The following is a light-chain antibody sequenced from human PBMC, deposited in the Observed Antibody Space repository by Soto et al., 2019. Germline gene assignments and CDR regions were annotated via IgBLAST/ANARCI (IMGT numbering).Light chain of an antibody. V-gene: IGKV3-11*01. CDR2: DAS. J-gene: IGKJ4*01. CDR3: QQRSNWPPVT. CDR1: QSVSSY. Sequence: EIVLTQSPATLSLSPGERATLSCRASQSVSSYLAWYQQKPGQAPRLLIYDASNMATGIPARFSRSGSGTDFPRTISSLEPEDFAIYYCQQRSNWPPVTFGGGTKVEIK.